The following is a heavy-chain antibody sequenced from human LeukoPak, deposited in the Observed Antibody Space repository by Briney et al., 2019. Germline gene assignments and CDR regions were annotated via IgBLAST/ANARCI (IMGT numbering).Heavy chain of an antibody. D-gene: IGHD3-22*01. J-gene: IGHJ4*02. CDR3: ARATMIDY. Sequence: NTSETLSLTCTVSGGSISSDYWSWIRQPPGKGLEWIGYIDYRGSTNYNPSLKSRVTISVDTSKNQLSLKLSSVTAADTAVYYCARATMIDYWGQGTLVTVSS. CDR2: IDYRGST. CDR1: GGSISSDY. V-gene: IGHV4-59*01.